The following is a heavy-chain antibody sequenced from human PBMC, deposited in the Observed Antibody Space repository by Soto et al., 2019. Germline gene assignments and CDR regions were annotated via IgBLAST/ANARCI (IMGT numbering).Heavy chain of an antibody. CDR2: ISYDGSDK. CDR1: GFTISGHG. CDR3: AKGGYTFAYE. Sequence: GGSLRLSCAASGFTISGHGMHWVRQAPGKGLEWLAVISYDGSDKFYGDSVKGRFTISRDNSKNTLFLQMTSLRADDTAVYYCAKGGYTFAYEWGQVALVTVSS. V-gene: IGHV3-30*18. J-gene: IGHJ4*02. D-gene: IGHD5-18*01.